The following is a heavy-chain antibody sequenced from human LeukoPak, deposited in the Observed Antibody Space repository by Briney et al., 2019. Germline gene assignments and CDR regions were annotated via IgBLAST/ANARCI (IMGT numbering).Heavy chain of an antibody. CDR3: ARDFIRWDPEEDAFDI. J-gene: IGHJ3*02. Sequence: GASVKVSCKASGYTFTSYYMHWVRQAPGQGLEWMGIINPSGGSTSYAQKFQGRVTMTRNTSISTAYMELSSLRSEDTAVYYCARDFIRWDPEEDAFDIWGQGTMVTVSS. D-gene: IGHD1-26*01. CDR1: GYTFTSYY. CDR2: INPSGGST. V-gene: IGHV1-46*01.